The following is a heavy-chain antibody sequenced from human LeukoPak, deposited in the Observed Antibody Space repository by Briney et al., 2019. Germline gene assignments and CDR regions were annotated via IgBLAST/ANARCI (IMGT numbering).Heavy chain of an antibody. J-gene: IGHJ5*02. CDR2: IYHSGST. V-gene: IGHV4-38-2*01. CDR1: GYSISSGYY. CDR3: ASLLRGGYPNWFDP. D-gene: IGHD3-22*01. Sequence: PSETLSLTCAVSGYSISSGYYWGWIRQPPGKGLEWIGSIYHSGSTYYNPSLKSRVTISVDTSKNQFSLKLSSVTAADTAVYYCASLLRGGYPNWFDPWGQGTLVTVSS.